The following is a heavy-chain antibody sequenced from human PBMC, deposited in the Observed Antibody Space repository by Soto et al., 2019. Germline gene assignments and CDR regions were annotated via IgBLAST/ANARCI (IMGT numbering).Heavy chain of an antibody. Sequence: QITLKESGPTLVKPTQTLTLTCTFSGFSLSTSGVGVNWIRQPPGKALEWLALIYWDDDKRYSPSLKSRLTITKDSSKNQVVLTMTNMDPEDTATYYCAHSPPPTVTTSAEYFQHWGQGTLVTVSS. V-gene: IGHV2-5*02. J-gene: IGHJ1*01. CDR3: AHSPPPTVTTSAEYFQH. CDR2: IYWDDDK. CDR1: GFSLSTSGVG. D-gene: IGHD4-17*01.